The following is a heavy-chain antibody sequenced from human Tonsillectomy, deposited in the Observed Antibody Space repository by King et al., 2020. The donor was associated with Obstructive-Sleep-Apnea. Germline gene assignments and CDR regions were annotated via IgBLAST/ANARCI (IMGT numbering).Heavy chain of an antibody. CDR3: ARGQIAAAFFDY. CDR1: VYTFTIYG. J-gene: IGHJ4*02. CDR2: ISAYNGNT. V-gene: IGHV1-18*01. D-gene: IGHD6-13*01. Sequence: VQLVESGAEVKKPGASVKVSCKASVYTFTIYGTTWVRQATEQGLEWMGWISAYNGNTNYEQKLQGRVTMTTHTSTSTAYMELRRLRSDDTAVYYCARGQIAAAFFDYWGQGTLVTVSS.